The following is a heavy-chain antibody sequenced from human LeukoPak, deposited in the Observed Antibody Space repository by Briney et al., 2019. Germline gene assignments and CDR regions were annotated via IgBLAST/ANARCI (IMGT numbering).Heavy chain of an antibody. Sequence: GGSLRLSCVGSGFTFSSYGMHWVRQAPGKGLEWVALIWYDGSNKYYTDSVKGRLTISRDNSKNTLYLQMNSLRAEDTAIYYCAREGPRGNSQFDYWGQGTLVTVSS. CDR2: IWYDGSNK. J-gene: IGHJ4*02. V-gene: IGHV3-33*08. D-gene: IGHD2/OR15-2a*01. CDR1: GFTFSSYG. CDR3: AREGPRGNSQFDY.